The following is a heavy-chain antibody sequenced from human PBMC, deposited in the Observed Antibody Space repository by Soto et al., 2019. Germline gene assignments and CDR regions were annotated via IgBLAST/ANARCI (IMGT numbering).Heavy chain of an antibody. CDR2: ISYDGSNK. CDR1: GFTFSSYG. J-gene: IGHJ4*02. Sequence: PGGSLRLSCAASGFTFSSYGMHWVRQAPGKGLEWVAVISYDGSNKYYADSVKGRFTISRDNSKNTLYLQMNSLRAEDTAVYYAATSEVDTGTFDYCGPGTLVTVSS. CDR3: ATSEVDTGTFDY. V-gene: IGHV3-30*19. D-gene: IGHD5-18*01.